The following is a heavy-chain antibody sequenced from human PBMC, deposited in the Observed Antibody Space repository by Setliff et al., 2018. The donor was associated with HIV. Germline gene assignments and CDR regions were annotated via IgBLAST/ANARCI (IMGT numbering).Heavy chain of an antibody. CDR1: GDSISRRIYY. D-gene: IGHD3-22*01. CDR2: FYYSGSS. Sequence: PSETLSLTCTVSGDSISRRIYYWGWIRQPPGKGLEWIGNFYYSGSSHYNPSLKSRVIISVDTSKNQFSLKLNSVTAADTAVYYCARILLYDSSAYFVNAFDIWGQGTVVTVS. CDR3: ARILLYDSSAYFVNAFDI. V-gene: IGHV4-39*01. J-gene: IGHJ3*02.